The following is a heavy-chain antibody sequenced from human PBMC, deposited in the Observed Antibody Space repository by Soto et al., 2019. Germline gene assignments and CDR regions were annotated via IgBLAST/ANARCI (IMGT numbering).Heavy chain of an antibody. CDR1: GFTFSSYA. CDR2: ISYDGSNK. J-gene: IGHJ3*02. Sequence: VQLVESGGGVVQPGRSLRLSCAASGFTFSSYAMHWVRQAPGKGLEWVAVISYDGSNKYYADSVKGRFTISRDNSKNTLYLQMNSLRAEDTAVYYCATDIVVVVAAGGDDAFDIWGQGTMVTVSS. V-gene: IGHV3-30-3*01. D-gene: IGHD2-15*01. CDR3: ATDIVVVVAAGGDDAFDI.